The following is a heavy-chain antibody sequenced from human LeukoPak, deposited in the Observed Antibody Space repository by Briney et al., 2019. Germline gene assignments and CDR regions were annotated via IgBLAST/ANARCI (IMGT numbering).Heavy chain of an antibody. D-gene: IGHD1-14*01. V-gene: IGHV3-21*04. J-gene: IGHJ6*03. CDR2: ISSSSSYI. CDR3: ARGGKGPVSYYYYMDV. Sequence: GGSLRLSCAASGFTFSSYSMNWVRQAPGKGLEWVSSISSSSSYIYYADSVKGRFTISRDNAKNSLYLQMNSLRAEDTAVYYCARGGKGPVSYYYYMDVWGKGTTVTVSS. CDR1: GFTFSSYS.